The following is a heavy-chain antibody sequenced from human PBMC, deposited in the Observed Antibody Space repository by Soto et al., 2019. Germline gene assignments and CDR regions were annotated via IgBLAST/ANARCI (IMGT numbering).Heavy chain of an antibody. CDR2: TYYRSKWYN. V-gene: IGHV6-1*01. D-gene: IGHD3-16*01. J-gene: IGHJ6*02. CDR1: GDSVSGNSAA. Sequence: SQTLSLTCAISGDSVSGNSAAWNWIRQSPSRGLEWLGRTYYRSKWYNDYSVSVKSRITVTPDTSKNQFSLHLKSVTPEDTAVYYCARVGDGAKEMTTRYGFDVWGQGTTVTVSS. CDR3: ARVGDGAKEMTTRYGFDV.